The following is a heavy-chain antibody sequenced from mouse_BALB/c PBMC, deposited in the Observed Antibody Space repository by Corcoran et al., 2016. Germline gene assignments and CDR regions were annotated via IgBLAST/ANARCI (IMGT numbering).Heavy chain of an antibody. Sequence: EGQLQLSGAELVKPGASVKLSCTASVLNIKHTNMHWVKQRPEQGLGWIGRIDPANGNTKYDPKFQGKATITANKSYNTAYLQLSSLTSEDTAVYYWARPYYDYDAMDYWGQGTSVTVSS. CDR2: IDPANGNT. J-gene: IGHJ4*01. CDR1: VLNIKHTN. V-gene: IGHV14-3*02. D-gene: IGHD1-1*02. CDR3: ARPYYDYDAMDY.